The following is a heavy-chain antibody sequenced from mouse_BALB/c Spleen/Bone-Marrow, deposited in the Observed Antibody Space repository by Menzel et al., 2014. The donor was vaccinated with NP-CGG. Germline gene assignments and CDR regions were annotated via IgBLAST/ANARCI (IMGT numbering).Heavy chain of an antibody. V-gene: IGHV5-6-5*01. D-gene: IGHD2-4*01. CDR1: GFTFSSYA. CDR3: ARSTMITTGNYFDY. CDR2: INSGDSN. Sequence: DVKLVESRGGLVKPGGSLKLSCAASGFTFSSYAMSWVRQTPEKRLEWVASINSGDSNYYPDSVKGRFTISRDNARNILYLQMSSLRSEDTAMYYCARSTMITTGNYFDYWGQGTTLTVSS. J-gene: IGHJ2*01.